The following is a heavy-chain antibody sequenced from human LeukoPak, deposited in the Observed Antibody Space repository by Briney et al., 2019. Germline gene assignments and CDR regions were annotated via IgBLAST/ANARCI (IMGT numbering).Heavy chain of an antibody. CDR3: ARVDGGQSI. J-gene: IGHJ4*02. Sequence: PGGSLRLSCAASGFTVSNNYMSWVRQAPGKGLEWVSLIHRGGTTYYADSVKGRFTISRDNSKNTLYFQMNSLRAEDTAVYYCARVDGGQSIWGQGTLVNVSS. V-gene: IGHV3-53*01. D-gene: IGHD6-6*01. CDR1: GFTVSNNY. CDR2: IHRGGTT.